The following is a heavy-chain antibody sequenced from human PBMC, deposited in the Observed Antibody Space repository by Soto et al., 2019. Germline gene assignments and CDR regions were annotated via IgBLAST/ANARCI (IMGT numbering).Heavy chain of an antibody. CDR2: IYYSGST. Sequence: QVQLQESGPGLVKPSETLSLTCTVSGGSISSYYWSWIRQPPGKGLEWIGYIYYSGSTNYNPSLKSRVTISVDTSKNQFSLELSSVTAADTAVYYCARRRVPPGPYYYYYMDVWGKGTTVTVSS. J-gene: IGHJ6*03. CDR3: ARRRVPPGPYYYYYMDV. CDR1: GGSISSYY. V-gene: IGHV4-59*08.